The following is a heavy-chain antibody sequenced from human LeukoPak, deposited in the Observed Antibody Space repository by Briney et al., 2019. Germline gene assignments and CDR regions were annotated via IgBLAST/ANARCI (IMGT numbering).Heavy chain of an antibody. CDR2: IIPIFGTA. J-gene: IGHJ4*02. Sequence: ASVKVSCKAFGGTFSSYAISWVRQAPGQGLEWMGGIIPIFGTANYAQKFQGRVTITADESTSTAYMELSSLRSEDTAVYYCARGPLRDIVVVPAAIKYFDYWGQGTLVPVSS. D-gene: IGHD2-2*02. V-gene: IGHV1-69*13. CDR3: ARGPLRDIVVVPAAIKYFDY. CDR1: GGTFSSYA.